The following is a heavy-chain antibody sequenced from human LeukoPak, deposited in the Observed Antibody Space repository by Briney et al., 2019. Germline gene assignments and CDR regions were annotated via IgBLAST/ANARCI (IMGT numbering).Heavy chain of an antibody. J-gene: IGHJ4*02. CDR2: ISSSSSYI. CDR1: GFTFSSYS. CDR3: ARASIPLFDY. V-gene: IGHV3-21*01. Sequence: GGSLRLSCAASGFTFSSYSMNWVRRAPGKGLEWVSSISSSSSYIYYADSVKGRFTVSRDNAKNSLYLQMNSLRAEDTAVYYCARASIPLFDYWGQGTLVTVSS.